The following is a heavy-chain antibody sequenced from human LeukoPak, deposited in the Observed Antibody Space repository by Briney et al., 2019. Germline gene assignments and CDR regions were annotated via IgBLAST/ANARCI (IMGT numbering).Heavy chain of an antibody. CDR2: TCYRSQWYN. CDR3: ARRGPAGSSSSGMDV. Sequence: SQTLSLTCAISGDSVSSNGATWNWIRQSPSRGLEWLGRTCYRSQWYNDYAVSVKSRITINPDTSKNQFSLQLNSVTPEDTAVYYCARRGPAGSSSSGMDVWGQGTTVTVSS. J-gene: IGHJ6*02. D-gene: IGHD6-6*01. CDR1: GDSVSSNGAT. V-gene: IGHV6-1*01.